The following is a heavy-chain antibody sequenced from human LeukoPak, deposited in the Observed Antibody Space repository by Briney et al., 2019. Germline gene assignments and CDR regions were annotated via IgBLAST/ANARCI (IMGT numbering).Heavy chain of an antibody. CDR1: GFTVCSYS. V-gene: IGHV3-21*01. Sequence: GGSLRLSCAASGFTVCSYSLNWVRQAPGKGLVWVSSISSSSSYIYYADSVKGRFTISRDNAKNSLYLQMNSLRAEDTAANYCARDLRMATIPYYFDYWGQGTLVTVSS. CDR3: ARDLRMATIPYYFDY. CDR2: ISSSSSYI. D-gene: IGHD5-24*01. J-gene: IGHJ4*02.